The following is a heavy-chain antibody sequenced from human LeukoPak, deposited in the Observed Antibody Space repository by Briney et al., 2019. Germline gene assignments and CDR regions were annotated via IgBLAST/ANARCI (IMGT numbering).Heavy chain of an antibody. D-gene: IGHD5-18*01. Sequence: ASVKVSCKASGYTFTTYGIIWVRQAPGQGLEWMGWMNTYNGNANYAQKFRGRVTMTTDTSTNMAYLEVRSLGSDDQAVYYCARRGFNYGQGYFDPWGQGTLVTVSS. CDR1: GYTFTTYG. V-gene: IGHV1-18*01. CDR3: ARRGFNYGQGYFDP. CDR2: MNTYNGNA. J-gene: IGHJ5*02.